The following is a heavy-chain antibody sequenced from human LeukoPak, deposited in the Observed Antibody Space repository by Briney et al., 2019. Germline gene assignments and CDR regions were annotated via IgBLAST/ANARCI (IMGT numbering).Heavy chain of an antibody. CDR2: IIRIFGTA. CDR3: ATVALLRGSSGYYYYFDY. Sequence: SVKVSCKXSGGTFSSYAISWVRQSPGQGLEWMGGIIRIFGTANYAQKFQGRVTITTDESTSTAYMELSSLRSEDTAVYYCATVALLRGSSGYYYYFDYWGQGTLVTVSS. J-gene: IGHJ4*02. CDR1: GGTFSSYA. D-gene: IGHD3-22*01. V-gene: IGHV1-69*05.